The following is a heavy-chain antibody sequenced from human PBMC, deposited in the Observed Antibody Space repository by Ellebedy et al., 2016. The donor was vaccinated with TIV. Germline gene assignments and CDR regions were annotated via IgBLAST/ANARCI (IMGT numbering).Heavy chain of an antibody. J-gene: IGHJ5*02. V-gene: IGHV3-53*01. CDR1: GFTVSNNY. Sequence: GESLKISCAASGFTVSNNYMSWVRQAPGKGLEWVSFIYSGGGTYYAASVKGRFTISRDSSQNTLYLQMNSLRAEDTAIYYCARVPGFSWGQGTLVTVSS. D-gene: IGHD3-10*01. CDR2: IYSGGGT. CDR3: ARVPGFS.